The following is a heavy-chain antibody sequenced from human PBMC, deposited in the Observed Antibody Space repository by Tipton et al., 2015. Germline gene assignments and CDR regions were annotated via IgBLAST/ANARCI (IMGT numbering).Heavy chain of an antibody. CDR2: IHNSGNT. CDR3: ARDLEHGMDV. Sequence: LRLSCTVSGGSVSSGSFYWSWIRQPPGKGLECIGYIHNSGNTDYNPSLKSRVTMSVDMSKNQFSLELTSVTAADTAVYYCARDLEHGMDVWGHGTTVTVSS. CDR1: GGSVSSGSFY. V-gene: IGHV4-61*01. J-gene: IGHJ6*02. D-gene: IGHD5-24*01.